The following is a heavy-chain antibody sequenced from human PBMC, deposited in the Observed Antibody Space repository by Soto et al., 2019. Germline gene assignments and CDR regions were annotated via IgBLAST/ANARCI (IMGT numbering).Heavy chain of an antibody. V-gene: IGHV1-18*01. CDR3: AREPGEYYDSSGYLNWFDP. CDR2: ISAYNGNT. J-gene: IGHJ5*02. D-gene: IGHD3-22*01. CDR1: GYTFTSYA. Sequence: GASVKVSCKASGYTFTSYAMHWVRQAPGQGLEWMGWISAYNGNTKYAQKFQGRVTMTTDTSTSTAYMELRSLRSDDTAVYYCAREPGEYYDSSGYLNWFDPWGQGTLVTVSS.